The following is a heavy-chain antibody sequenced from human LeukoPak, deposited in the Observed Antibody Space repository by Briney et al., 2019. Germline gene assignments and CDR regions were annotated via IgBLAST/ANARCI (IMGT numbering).Heavy chain of an antibody. J-gene: IGHJ3*02. V-gene: IGHV4-4*07. CDR2: IYTSGST. CDR3: ARAKSSGWPLDAFDI. CDR1: GGSISSYY. Sequence: SETLSLTCTVTGGSISSYYWSWIRQPAGKGLEWIGRIYTSGSTNYNPSLKSRVTMSVDTSKNQFSLKLSSVTAADTAVYYCARAKSSGWPLDAFDIWGQGTMVTVSS. D-gene: IGHD6-19*01.